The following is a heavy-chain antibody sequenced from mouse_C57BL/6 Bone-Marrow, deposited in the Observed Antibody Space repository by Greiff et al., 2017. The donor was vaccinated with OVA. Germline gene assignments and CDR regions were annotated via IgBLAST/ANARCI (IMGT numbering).Heavy chain of an antibody. J-gene: IGHJ1*03. D-gene: IGHD1-1*01. CDR3: ASKGYGRGWYFDV. CDR1: GYTFTSYW. V-gene: IGHV1-52*01. CDR2: IDPSDSET. Sequence: QVKLQQPGAELVRPGSSVKLSCKASGYTFTSYWMHWVKQRHIQGLEWIGNIDPSDSETHYNQQFKNKATLTVDKSSSTAYIQLSSLTSEDSSVYYCASKGYGRGWYFDVWGTGTTVTVSS.